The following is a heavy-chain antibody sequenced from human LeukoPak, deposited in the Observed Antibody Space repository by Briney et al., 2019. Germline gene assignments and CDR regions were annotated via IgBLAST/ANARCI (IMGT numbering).Heavy chain of an antibody. CDR3: AKPVSGGLAVTADWFDS. J-gene: IGHJ5*01. CDR2: INANAINT. V-gene: IGHV3-23*01. Sequence: GGSLRLSCEDSGFAFSFSSMTWVRQAPGTGLEWVSYINANAINTYYADSVKGRFTISRDNSKSTLYLHLNSLRAEDTAVYYCAKPVSGGLAVTADWFDSWGQGTLVLVS. D-gene: IGHD2-21*02. CDR1: GFAFSFSS.